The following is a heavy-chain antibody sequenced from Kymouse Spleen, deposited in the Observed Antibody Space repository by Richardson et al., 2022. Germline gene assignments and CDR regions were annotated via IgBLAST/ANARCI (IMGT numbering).Heavy chain of an antibody. CDR3: AREGITGTTGWFDP. CDR2: INHSGST. Sequence: QVQLQQWGAGLLKPSETLSLTCAVYGGSFSGYYWSWIRQPPGKGLEWIGEINHSGSTNYNPSLKSRVTISVDTSKNQFSLKLSSVTAADTAVYYCAREGITGTTGWFDPWGQGTLVTVSS. CDR1: GGSFSGYY. D-gene: IGHD1-7*01. V-gene: IGHV4-34*01. J-gene: IGHJ5*02.